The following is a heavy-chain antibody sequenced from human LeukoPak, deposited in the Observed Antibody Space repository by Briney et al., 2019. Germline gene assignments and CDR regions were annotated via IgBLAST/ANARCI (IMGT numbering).Heavy chain of an antibody. CDR2: IDQDGSEK. Sequence: GGSLRLSCAASGFTFSDFWMTWFRQAPGKGLEWVANIDQDGSEKYYLDSVKGRLTISRDNAKNSLYLQMNSLSVEDTAVYYCATSPRGYHRLEPGSWGQGTLVTVSS. D-gene: IGHD2-2*01. CDR1: GFTFSDFW. V-gene: IGHV3-7*01. J-gene: IGHJ5*02. CDR3: ATSPRGYHRLEPGS.